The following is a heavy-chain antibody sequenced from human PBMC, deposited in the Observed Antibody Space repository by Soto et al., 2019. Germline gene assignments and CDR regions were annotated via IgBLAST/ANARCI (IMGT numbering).Heavy chain of an antibody. V-gene: IGHV3-9*01. D-gene: IGHD4-17*01. CDR3: AKDLTMVTTWYCDL. CDR1: GFSFDDYA. Sequence: EVQLVESGGGLAQTGRSLRLSCAASGFSFDDYAMHWVRQAPGKGLEWVAGISYNSDKIGYADSVRGRFTISRDNAKTSLHLQMRSLRAEDTALYYCAKDLTMVTTWYCDLWGRGTLVTVSS. J-gene: IGHJ2*01. CDR2: ISYNSDKI.